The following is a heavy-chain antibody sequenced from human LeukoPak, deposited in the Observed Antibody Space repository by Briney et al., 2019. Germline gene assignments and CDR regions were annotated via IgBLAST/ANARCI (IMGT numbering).Heavy chain of an antibody. CDR2: INPNSGGT. CDR1: GYTFTGYY. J-gene: IGHJ4*02. V-gene: IGHV1-2*02. Sequence: ASVKVSCKASGYTFTGYYMHWVRQAPGQGLEWMGWINPNSGGTNYAQKFQGRVTMTRDTSISTAYMELSRLRSDDTAVYYCARETGDGSGSYPDYWGQGTLVTVSS. CDR3: ARETGDGSGSYPDY. D-gene: IGHD3-10*01.